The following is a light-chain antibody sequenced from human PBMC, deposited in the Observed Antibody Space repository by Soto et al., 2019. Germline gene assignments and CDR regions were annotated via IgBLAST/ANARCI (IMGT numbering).Light chain of an antibody. CDR1: QNVSGGY. CDR3: QQSYSVPPAT. J-gene: IGKJ3*01. CDR2: GAS. Sequence: EIVLTQSPGTLSVSPGERVTLSCRASQNVSGGYLAWYQQKPGQAPRLLIYGASTRAAGIPDRFSGNGSGTDFALTLSRLEPEDFATYYCQQSYSVPPATFGPGTKVDVK. V-gene: IGKV3-20*01.